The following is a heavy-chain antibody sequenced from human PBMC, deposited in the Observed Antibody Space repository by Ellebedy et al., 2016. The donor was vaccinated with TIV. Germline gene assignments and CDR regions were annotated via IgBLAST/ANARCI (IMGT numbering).Heavy chain of an antibody. CDR2: FSGTSGNT. J-gene: IGHJ4*02. CDR1: GFTFTSSI. CDR3: AKRDGSGRYYFDY. V-gene: IGHV3-23*01. D-gene: IGHD6-19*01. Sequence: GGSLRLSXAASGFTFTSSIMSWVRQAPGKGLEWVSTFSGTSGNTYLADSVKGRFTVSRENSKNTLYLHMSSLRAEDTAIYYCAKRDGSGRYYFDYWGQGTLVTVSS.